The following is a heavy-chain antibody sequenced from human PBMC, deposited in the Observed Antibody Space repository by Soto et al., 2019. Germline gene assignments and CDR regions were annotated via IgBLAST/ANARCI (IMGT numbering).Heavy chain of an antibody. CDR2: IIPIFGTA. D-gene: IGHD3-10*01. J-gene: IGHJ6*02. CDR3: AAPRDEYGSGVSWFTYGMDI. Sequence: SVKVSWKASGGTFGSYAISWVRQAPGQGLEWMGGIIPIFGTANYAQKFQGRVTITADESTSTAYMELSSLRSDDTAIYYCAAPRDEYGSGVSWFTYGMDIWGQGTTVTVSS. CDR1: GGTFGSYA. V-gene: IGHV1-69*13.